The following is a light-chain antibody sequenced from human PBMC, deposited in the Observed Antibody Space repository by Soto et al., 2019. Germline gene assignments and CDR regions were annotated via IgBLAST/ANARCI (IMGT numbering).Light chain of an antibody. Sequence: EVVLTQSPATLSVSPGERATLSCRASESVNNKLGWYQQKPGQAPRLLIYRASTRATAIPARFSGSGSGTEFKLTISSMQSEDSAVYYCHQYNNWFPFTFGQGTRLEIK. V-gene: IGKV3-15*01. CDR1: ESVNNK. CDR2: RAS. CDR3: HQYNNWFPFT. J-gene: IGKJ5*01.